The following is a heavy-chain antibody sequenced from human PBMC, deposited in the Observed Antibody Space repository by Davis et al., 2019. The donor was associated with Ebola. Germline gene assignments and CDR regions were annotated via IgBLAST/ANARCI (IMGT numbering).Heavy chain of an antibody. V-gene: IGHV4-61*01. J-gene: IGHJ4*02. CDR3: AKGLSYGFRE. CDR1: GGPVSSGSYY. D-gene: IGHD3-16*01. CDR2: IYYSGRT. Sequence: SETLSLTFPVPGGPVSSGSYYWSWIRQPPGKGLAWSGYIYYSGRTNYNPSLKSRITMSLDTSTKQFSRKLTSVTAADTAIYYCAKGLSYGFREWGQGILVAVSS.